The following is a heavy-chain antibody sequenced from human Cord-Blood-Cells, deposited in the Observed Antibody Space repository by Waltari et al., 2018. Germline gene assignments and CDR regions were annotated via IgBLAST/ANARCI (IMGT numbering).Heavy chain of an antibody. CDR1: GGTFSSYA. CDR3: ASGYCTNGVCYDAFDI. V-gene: IGHV1-69*01. Sequence: QVHPVQSGAEVKKPGASVKVPFKAAGGTFSSYAISGVRQSPAQGLEWMGGIIPIFGTANYAQKFQGRVTITADESTSTAYMELSSLRSEDTAVYYCASGYCTNGVCYDAFDIWGQGTMVTVSS. D-gene: IGHD2-8*01. CDR2: IIPIFGTA. J-gene: IGHJ3*02.